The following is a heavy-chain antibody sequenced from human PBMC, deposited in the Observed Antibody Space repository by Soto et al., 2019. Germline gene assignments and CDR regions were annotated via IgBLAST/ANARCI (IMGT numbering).Heavy chain of an antibody. CDR3: ARGHYYDSSGYYYFDY. CDR2: IWYDGSNK. D-gene: IGHD3-22*01. Sequence: QVQLVESGGGVVQPGRSLRLSCAASGFTFSSYGMHWVRQAPGKGLEWVAVIWYDGSNKYYADSAKGRFTISRDNSKNTLYLQMNSLRAEDTAVYYCARGHYYDSSGYYYFDYWGQGTLVTVSS. V-gene: IGHV3-33*01. CDR1: GFTFSSYG. J-gene: IGHJ4*02.